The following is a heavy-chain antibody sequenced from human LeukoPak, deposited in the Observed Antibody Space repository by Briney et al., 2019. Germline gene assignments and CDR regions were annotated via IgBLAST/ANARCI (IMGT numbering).Heavy chain of an antibody. CDR1: GGSFSRGGYS. Sequence: SSETLSLTCAVSGGSFSRGGYSWSWIRQPPGKGLEWIGYIYYSGSTYYNPSLKSRVTISVDTSKNQFSLKLSSVTAADTAVYYCARDPSRIGDAFDIWGQGTMVTVSS. CDR3: ARDPSRIGDAFDI. CDR2: IYYSGST. D-gene: IGHD2-15*01. J-gene: IGHJ3*02. V-gene: IGHV4-31*11.